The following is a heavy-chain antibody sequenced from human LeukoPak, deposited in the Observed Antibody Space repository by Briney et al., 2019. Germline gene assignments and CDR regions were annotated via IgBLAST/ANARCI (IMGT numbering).Heavy chain of an antibody. Sequence: GGSLRPSCAASGFTFSSYGMHWVRQAPGKGLEWVAVISYDGSNKFYADSVKGRFTISRDNSKNTLYLQMNSLRAEDTAVYYCAKAGYSSGWRNFDYWGQGTLVTVSS. J-gene: IGHJ4*02. D-gene: IGHD6-19*01. CDR1: GFTFSSYG. CDR2: ISYDGSNK. CDR3: AKAGYSSGWRNFDY. V-gene: IGHV3-30*18.